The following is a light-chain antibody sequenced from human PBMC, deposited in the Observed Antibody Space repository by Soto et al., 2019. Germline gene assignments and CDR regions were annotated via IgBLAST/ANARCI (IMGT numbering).Light chain of an antibody. CDR2: AAS. Sequence: DIQMTQSPSSLSASVGDRVTITCRASQSISSYLNWYQQKPGKAPKLLIYAASTRATGIPVRFSGSGSETEFTLTIRSLQSEDFALYYCHQYNNWPWKFGQGTKGDMK. CDR1: QSISSY. J-gene: IGKJ1*01. V-gene: IGKV1-39*01. CDR3: HQYNNWPWK.